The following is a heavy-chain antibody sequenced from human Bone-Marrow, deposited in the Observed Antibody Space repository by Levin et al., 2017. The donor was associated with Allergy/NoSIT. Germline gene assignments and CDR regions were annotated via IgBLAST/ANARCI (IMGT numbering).Heavy chain of an antibody. J-gene: IGHJ3*02. V-gene: IGHV3-74*01. Sequence: GGSLRLSCAASGFTFSTHWMHWVRQAPGKGLVWVSRINPDGSGTTYADSVKGRFTISRDNAKNTLYVQRNSLRVEDTAVYYCARGFWGAFDIWGQGTTVTVSS. CDR3: ARGFWGAFDI. D-gene: IGHD3-16*01. CDR1: GFTFSTHW. CDR2: INPDGSGT.